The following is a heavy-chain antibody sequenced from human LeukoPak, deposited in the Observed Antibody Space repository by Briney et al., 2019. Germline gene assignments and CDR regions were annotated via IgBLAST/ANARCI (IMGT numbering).Heavy chain of an antibody. CDR2: IRSKAYGGTT. CDR1: GFTFGDYA. Sequence: GGSLRLSCTASGFTFGDYAMSWVRQAPGKGLEWVGFIRSKAYGGTTEYAASVKGRFTISRDDSKSIAYLQMNSLKTEDTAVYYCTREHQNYYDSSGYYNRWGQGTLVTVSS. CDR3: TREHQNYYDSSGYYNR. D-gene: IGHD3-22*01. V-gene: IGHV3-49*04. J-gene: IGHJ4*02.